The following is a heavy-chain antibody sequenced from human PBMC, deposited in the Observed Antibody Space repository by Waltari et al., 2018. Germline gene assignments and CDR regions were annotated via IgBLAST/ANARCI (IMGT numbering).Heavy chain of an antibody. CDR1: GGSITSNRHY. D-gene: IGHD5-12*01. CDR2: ISYNGPT. Sequence: QLQLQESGPGLVKPSEPLSLTCSVSGGSITSNRHYWGWIRQPPGQGLAWIGTISYNGPTNSSLSLKSRVTISRDTSKNQLSLKLGSVTAADTGVYYCATYIGASVGTAAFDVWGQGTMVTVSS. CDR3: ATYIGASVGTAAFDV. V-gene: IGHV4-39*01. J-gene: IGHJ3*01.